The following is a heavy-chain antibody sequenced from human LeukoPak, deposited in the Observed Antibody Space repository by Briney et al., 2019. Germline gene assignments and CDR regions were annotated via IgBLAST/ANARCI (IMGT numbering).Heavy chain of an antibody. CDR1: GFTFSTYA. J-gene: IGHJ4*02. CDR3: AKEDNYNFWSGYHT. Sequence: PGGSLRLSCAASGFTFSTYAMSWVRQAPEKGLEWVSAISGSGVSTYYADSVKGRFTISRDNSNNTLYLQMNSLRAEDTAVYYCAKEDNYNFWSGYHTWGQGTLVTVSS. V-gene: IGHV3-23*01. D-gene: IGHD3-3*01. CDR2: ISGSGVST.